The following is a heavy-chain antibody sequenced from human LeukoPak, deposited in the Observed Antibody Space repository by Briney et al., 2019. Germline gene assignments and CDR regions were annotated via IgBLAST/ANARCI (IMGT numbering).Heavy chain of an antibody. CDR1: GYTFTSYY. CDR2: INPSGGST. J-gene: IGHJ6*02. Sequence: ASMKVSCKASGYTFTSYYMHWVRQAPGQGLEWMGIINPSGGSTSYAQKFQGRVTMTRDTSTSTVYMELSSLRSEDTAVYYCAREVLMVYAFYYYYGMDVWGQGTTVTVSS. D-gene: IGHD2-8*01. CDR3: AREVLMVYAFYYYYGMDV. V-gene: IGHV1-46*01.